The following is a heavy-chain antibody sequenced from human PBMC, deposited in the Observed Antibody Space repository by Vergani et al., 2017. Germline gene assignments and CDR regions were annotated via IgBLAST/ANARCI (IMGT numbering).Heavy chain of an antibody. D-gene: IGHD6-13*01. Sequence: QVTLKESGPVLVKPTETLTLTCTVPGFSPSNARMGVSWIRQPPGKALEWLAHIFSNDEKSYSTSLKSRLTISKDTSKSQVVLTMTNMDPVDTATYYCARTRGSSWYRAYNWFDPWGQGTLVTVSS. CDR3: ARTRGSSWYRAYNWFDP. J-gene: IGHJ5*02. CDR1: GFSPSNARMG. V-gene: IGHV2-26*01. CDR2: IFSNDEK.